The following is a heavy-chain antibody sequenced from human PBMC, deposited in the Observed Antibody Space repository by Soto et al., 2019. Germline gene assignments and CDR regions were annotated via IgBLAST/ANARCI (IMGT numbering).Heavy chain of an antibody. J-gene: IGHJ5*02. CDR3: ARDFGGYCSSTRCYDDLFDP. D-gene: IGHD2-2*01. CDR1: GYTFTSYG. Sequence: ASVKVSCKASGYTFTSYGISWVRQAPGQGLEWMGWISAYNGNTNYAQKLQGRVTMTTDTSTSTAYMELRSLRSDDTAVYYCARDFGGYCSSTRCYDDLFDPRGQGTPVTVSS. CDR2: ISAYNGNT. V-gene: IGHV1-18*01.